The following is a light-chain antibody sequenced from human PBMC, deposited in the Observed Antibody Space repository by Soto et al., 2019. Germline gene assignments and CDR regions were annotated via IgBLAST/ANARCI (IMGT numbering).Light chain of an antibody. CDR1: QIISSW. V-gene: IGKV1-5*03. J-gene: IGKJ4*01. CDR3: QQYFSSSPGT. Sequence: DIQMTQSPSTLSASVGDRVTITCRASQIISSWLAWYQQKPGKAPKLLLYEASSLQSGVPSRFSGSGSGTEFTLTISSLQPDDFATYYCQQYFSSSPGTFGGGTKVEIK. CDR2: EAS.